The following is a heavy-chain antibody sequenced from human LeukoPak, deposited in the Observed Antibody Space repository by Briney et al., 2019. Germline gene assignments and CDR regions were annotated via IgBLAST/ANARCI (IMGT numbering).Heavy chain of an antibody. Sequence: GRSLRLSCAASGVTFSSFAMHWVRQAPGKGLEWVAVISYHGRDTYYADSVKGRFTISRDNSKNTLYLQMNSLRAEDTAVYYCAKIPSGITVFGVVTDDFDYWGQGTLVTVSS. D-gene: IGHD3-3*01. CDR3: AKIPSGITVFGVVTDDFDY. CDR1: GVTFSSFA. CDR2: ISYHGRDT. V-gene: IGHV3-30*04. J-gene: IGHJ4*02.